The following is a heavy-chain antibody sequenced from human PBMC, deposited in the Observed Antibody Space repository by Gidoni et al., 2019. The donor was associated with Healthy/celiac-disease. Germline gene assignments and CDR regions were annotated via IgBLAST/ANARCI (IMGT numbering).Heavy chain of an antibody. CDR2: FDPEDGET. CDR3: ATARYDSSGYLYYFDY. CDR1: GYTLTELS. J-gene: IGHJ4*02. V-gene: IGHV1-24*01. Sequence: QVQLVQSGAEVKKPGASVKVSCKVSGYTLTELSMHWVRQAPGKGLAWMGGFDPEDGETIYAQKFQGRVTMTEDTSTDTAYMELSSLRSEDTAVYYCATARYDSSGYLYYFDYWGQGTLVTVSS. D-gene: IGHD3-22*01.